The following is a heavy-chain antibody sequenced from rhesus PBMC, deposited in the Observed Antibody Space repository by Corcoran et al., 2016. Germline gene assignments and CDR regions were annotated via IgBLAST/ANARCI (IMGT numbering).Heavy chain of an antibody. Sequence: QVQLQESGPGLVKPSETLSLTCAVSGYSISSGYYWGWIRQPPGKGLEWIGSIYGSGGSNYLNPSLKSRVTLSVDTSKNQFSLKLSSVTAADTAMYYCARRLATVTLSYFDYWGQGVLVTVSS. V-gene: IGHV4S14*01. CDR3: ARRLATVTLSYFDY. CDR1: GYSISSGYY. J-gene: IGHJ4*01. D-gene: IGHD5-36*02. CDR2: IYGSGGSN.